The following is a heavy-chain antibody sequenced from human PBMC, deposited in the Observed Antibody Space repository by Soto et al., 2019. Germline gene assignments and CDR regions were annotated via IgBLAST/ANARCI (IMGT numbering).Heavy chain of an antibody. CDR3: ARGRGSGWHAFLVSGSLDY. D-gene: IGHD6-19*01. Sequence: SETLSLTCADYGGSFSDYYWSWIRQPPGKGLEWLGAMNDSGSTNYNPSLKRRVTISVDTSKNQFSLKLRSVTAADTAVYYCARGRGSGWHAFLVSGSLDYWGQGTLVTVSS. V-gene: IGHV4-34*01. J-gene: IGHJ4*02. CDR1: GGSFSDYY. CDR2: MNDSGST.